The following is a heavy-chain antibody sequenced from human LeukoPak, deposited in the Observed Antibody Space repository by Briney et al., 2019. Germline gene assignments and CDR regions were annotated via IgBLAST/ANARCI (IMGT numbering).Heavy chain of an antibody. J-gene: IGHJ4*02. Sequence: GGSLRLSCAASGFTFSDYYMSWIRQAPGKRLEWVSYISSSSSYTNYAHSVKGRLIISRDNAKNSLYLQMNSLRAEDTAVYYCARHDILNGYYGDYWGQGTLVTVSS. CDR1: GFTFSDYY. CDR2: ISSSSSYT. CDR3: ARHDILNGYYGDY. V-gene: IGHV3-11*06. D-gene: IGHD3-9*01.